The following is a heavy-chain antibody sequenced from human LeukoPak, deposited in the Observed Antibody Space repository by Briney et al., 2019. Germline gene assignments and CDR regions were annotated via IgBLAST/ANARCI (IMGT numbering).Heavy chain of an antibody. CDR3: ARHGYNPVGFDI. CDR2: ISGSGAYT. J-gene: IGHJ3*02. CDR1: GFTFSNYA. D-gene: IGHD5-24*01. Sequence: GGSLRLSCAASGFTFSNYAMSWVRQAPGKGLEWVSGISGSGAYTYYADSVKGRFIISRDNSKNTLYLQMHGLRAEDTAVYYCARHGYNPVGFDIWGQGTVVTVSS. V-gene: IGHV3-23*01.